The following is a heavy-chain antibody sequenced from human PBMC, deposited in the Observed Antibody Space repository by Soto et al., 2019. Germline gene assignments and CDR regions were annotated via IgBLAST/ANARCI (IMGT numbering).Heavy chain of an antibody. CDR2: IIPILGIA. J-gene: IGHJ3*02. CDR1: GYTFTSYY. D-gene: IGHD3-16*01. CDR3: TIIRPAAFDI. V-gene: IGHV1-69*02. Sequence: SVKVSCKASGYTFTSYYMHWVRQAPGQGLEWMGRIIPILGIANYAQKFQGRVTITADKSTSTAYMELSSLRSEDTAVYYCTIIRPAAFDIWGQGTMVTVSS.